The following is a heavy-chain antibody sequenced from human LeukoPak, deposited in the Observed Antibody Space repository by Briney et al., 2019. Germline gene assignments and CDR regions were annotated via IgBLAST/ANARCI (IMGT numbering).Heavy chain of an antibody. CDR3: AKGLGVGYCSGGSCYNNWLDP. J-gene: IGHJ5*02. Sequence: GGSLTLSCATSGFTFSSYGMHWVRQAPGKGLEWVAVIWHDGTEKHYADSVKGRFAISRDSSKATLYLQMSSLRAKDTAIYYCAKGLGVGYCSGGSCYNNWLDPWGQGTLVTVSS. D-gene: IGHD2-15*01. CDR1: GFTFSSYG. CDR2: IWHDGTEK. V-gene: IGHV3-33*03.